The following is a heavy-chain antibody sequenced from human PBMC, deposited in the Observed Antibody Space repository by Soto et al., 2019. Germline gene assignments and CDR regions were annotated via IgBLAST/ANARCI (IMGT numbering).Heavy chain of an antibody. D-gene: IGHD2-2*01. J-gene: IGHJ6*02. V-gene: IGHV1-2*02. CDR1: GYTFTGYY. CDR2: INPQTGGT. CDR3: ARERYQVISDGMDV. Sequence: SVKVSFKASGYTFTGYYIHWVREAPGQGLEWMGWINPQTGGTSYAQKFQGRVTLSRDTSINTAYLELSRLTFDDAAVYFCARERYQVISDGMDVWGQGTTVTVSS.